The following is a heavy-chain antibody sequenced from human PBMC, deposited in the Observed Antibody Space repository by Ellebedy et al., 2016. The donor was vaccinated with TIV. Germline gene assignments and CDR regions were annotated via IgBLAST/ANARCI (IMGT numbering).Heavy chain of an antibody. CDR1: GGSISTYY. CDR3: ARGPLRYFDWVYYYHGMDV. J-gene: IGHJ6*02. V-gene: IGHV4-59*08. D-gene: IGHD3-9*01. CDR2: IYYSGYT. Sequence: MPSETLSLTCTVSGGSISTYYWSWIRQPPGQGLEWIGYIYYSGYTEYNPSLKSRVTIPLDTSQDQFSLRLSSVTAADTAVYYCARGPLRYFDWVYYYHGMDVWGQGTTVTVSS.